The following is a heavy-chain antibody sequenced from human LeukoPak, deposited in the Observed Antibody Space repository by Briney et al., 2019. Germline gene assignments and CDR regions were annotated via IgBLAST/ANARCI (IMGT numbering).Heavy chain of an antibody. CDR1: GLTFSSSW. D-gene: IGHD5-18*01. CDR3: ARDLAYSRLDY. V-gene: IGHV3-7*01. J-gene: IGHJ4*02. CDR2: INPDGNKK. Sequence: GGSLRLSCAVSGLTFSSSWMDWVRQAPGKGLEWVASINPDGNKKYSADSVKGRFTISRDNAENSLYLQMNSLRVEDTAFYYCARDLAYSRLDYWGQGMLVTVSP.